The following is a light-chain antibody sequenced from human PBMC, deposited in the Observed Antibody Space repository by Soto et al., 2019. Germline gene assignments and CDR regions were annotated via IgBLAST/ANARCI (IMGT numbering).Light chain of an antibody. Sequence: DIQMTQSPSTLSASVGDRVTITCRASQSISSWLAWYQHKPGKAPKLLIDDASSLENGVPSRFRGSVSGTEFTPFISSRQPDEFATYYCQQYNSYSVTFGHGTKVEIK. V-gene: IGKV1-5*01. J-gene: IGKJ1*01. CDR2: DAS. CDR1: QSISSW. CDR3: QQYNSYSVT.